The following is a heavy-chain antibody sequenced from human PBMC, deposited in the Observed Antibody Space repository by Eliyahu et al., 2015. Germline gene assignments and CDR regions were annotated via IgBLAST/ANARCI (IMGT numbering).Heavy chain of an antibody. CDR2: IYYSGST. D-gene: IGHD6-13*01. V-gene: IGHV4-30-4*01. Sequence: QVQLQESGPGLVKPSQTLSLTCTXXGGSISSGDYYWSWIRQPPGKGLEWIGYIYYSGSTYYNPSLKSRVTISVDTSKNQFSLKLSSVTAADTAVYYCARGASSWYYFDYWGQGTLVTVSS. CDR3: ARGASSWYYFDY. J-gene: IGHJ4*02. CDR1: GGSISSGDYY.